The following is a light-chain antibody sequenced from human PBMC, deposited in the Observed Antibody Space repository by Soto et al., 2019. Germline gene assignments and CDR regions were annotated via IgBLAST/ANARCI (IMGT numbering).Light chain of an antibody. V-gene: IGKV3D-20*01. CDR2: DAS. Sequence: EIVLTQSPATLSLSPGERATLSCGASQSVSSSYLAWYQQKPGLAPRLLISDASSRATGIPDRFSGSGSGTDFTLTISRLEPEDFAVYYCQLYGSSPWTFGQGTKVEIK. CDR3: QLYGSSPWT. J-gene: IGKJ1*01. CDR1: QSVSSSY.